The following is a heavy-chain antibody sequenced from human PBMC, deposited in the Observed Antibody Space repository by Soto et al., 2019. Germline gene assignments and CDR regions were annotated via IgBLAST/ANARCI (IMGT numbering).Heavy chain of an antibody. CDR2: INPNSGDT. V-gene: IGHV1-2*02. CDR3: ARGSIAARLFLLKFDP. CDR1: GYTFTGYY. J-gene: IGHJ5*02. Sequence: GASVKVSCKASGYTFTGYYMHWVRQAPGQGLEWMGWINPNSGDTNYAQKFQGRVTTTRDTSISTAYMELSRLRSDDTAVYYCARGSIAARLFLLKFDPWGQGTLVTVSS. D-gene: IGHD6-6*01.